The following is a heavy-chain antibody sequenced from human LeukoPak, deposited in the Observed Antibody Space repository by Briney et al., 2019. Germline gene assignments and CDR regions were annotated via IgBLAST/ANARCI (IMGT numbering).Heavy chain of an antibody. V-gene: IGHV3-30*02. CDR3: ARAGFGELLVAAFDI. D-gene: IGHD1-26*01. J-gene: IGHJ3*02. CDR1: GLPFSSYG. CDR2: IRYDGSNK. Sequence: GGSLRLSCAASGLPFSSYGMHWVRQAPGKGLEWVAFIRYDGSNKYYADSVKGRFTISRDNSKTTLYLQMNSLRAEDTAVYYCARAGFGELLVAAFDIWGQGTMVTVSS.